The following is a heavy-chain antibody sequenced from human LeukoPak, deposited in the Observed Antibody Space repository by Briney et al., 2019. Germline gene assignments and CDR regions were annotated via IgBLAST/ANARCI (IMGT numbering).Heavy chain of an antibody. CDR1: GYTFTSYG. J-gene: IGHJ6*03. CDR3: ARDSARRRQAQYDSPYYMDV. V-gene: IGHV1-18*01. D-gene: IGHD3-3*01. Sequence: WASVKVSCKASGYTFTSYGISWVRQAPGQGLEWMGWISAYNGNTNYAQKLQGRVTMTTDTSTSTAYMELRSLRSDDTAVYYCARDSARRRQAQYDSPYYMDVWGKGTTVTVSS. CDR2: ISAYNGNT.